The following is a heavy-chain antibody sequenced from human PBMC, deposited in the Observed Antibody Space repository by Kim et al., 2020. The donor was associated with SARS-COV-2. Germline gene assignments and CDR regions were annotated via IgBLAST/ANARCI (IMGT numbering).Heavy chain of an antibody. D-gene: IGHD1-26*01. V-gene: IGHV3-11*06. Sequence: GGSLRLSCAGSAFAFSDSYMSWIRQAPGKGLEWVSYISSSGSHTNYADSVKGRFTISRDNAKNSLYLQMNSLRAEDTAIYYCARDREGAASFDYWGQGT. CDR3: ARDREGAASFDY. CDR1: AFAFSDSY. CDR2: ISSSGSHT. J-gene: IGHJ4*02.